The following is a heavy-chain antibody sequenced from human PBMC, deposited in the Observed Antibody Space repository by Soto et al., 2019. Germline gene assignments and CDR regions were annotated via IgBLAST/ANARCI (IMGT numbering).Heavy chain of an antibody. J-gene: IGHJ4*02. CDR3: AKEPPTRGWDSFDY. CDR1: GFTFSTCA. V-gene: IGHV3-23*01. CDR2: ITGSGSGT. D-gene: IGHD6-19*01. Sequence: EVQLLESGGGLVQSGGSLRLSCAASGFTFSTCAMSWVRQAPGKGLEWVSTITGSGSGTYYADSVKGRFTISRDNSNNTQYLQMNSLRADDTAVYYCAKEPPTRGWDSFDYWGQGPLVTVSS.